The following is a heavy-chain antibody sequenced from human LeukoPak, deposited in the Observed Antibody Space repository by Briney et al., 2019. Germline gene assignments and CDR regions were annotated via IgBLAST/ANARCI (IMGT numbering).Heavy chain of an antibody. CDR2: IIPIFGTA. J-gene: IGHJ4*02. Sequence: SVKVSCKASGGTFSSYAISWVRQAPGQGLEWMGRIIPIFGTANYAQKFQGRVTITTDESTSTAYMELSSLRSEDTAVYYCARGFDGDPSYYFDYWGQGTLVTVPS. D-gene: IGHD4-17*01. CDR1: GGTFSSYA. CDR3: ARGFDGDPSYYFDY. V-gene: IGHV1-69*05.